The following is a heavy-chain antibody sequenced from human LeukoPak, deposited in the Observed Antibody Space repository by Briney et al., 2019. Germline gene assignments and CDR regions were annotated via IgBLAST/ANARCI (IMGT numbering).Heavy chain of an antibody. CDR1: GGSISSYY. D-gene: IGHD5-18*01. CDR3: ARHHIGGYGYGYDAFDI. Sequence: SETLSLTCTVSGGSISSYYWSWIRQPPGKGLEWIGYIYYSGSTNYNPSLKSRVTISVDTSKNQFSLKLSSVTAPDTAVYYCARHHIGGYGYGYDAFDIWGQGTMVTVSS. J-gene: IGHJ3*02. CDR2: IYYSGST. V-gene: IGHV4-59*08.